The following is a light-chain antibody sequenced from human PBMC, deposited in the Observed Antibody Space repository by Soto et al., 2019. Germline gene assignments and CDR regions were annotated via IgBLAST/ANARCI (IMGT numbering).Light chain of an antibody. CDR2: DVS. J-gene: IGLJ2*01. V-gene: IGLV2-14*01. Sequence: QSALTQPASVSGSPGQSITISCTGTSSDVGGYNYVSWYQQHPGKAPKLMIYDVSNRPSGASNRFSGSKSGNTASLTISGLQAEDEADYYCSSYTRSSTPLYVVFGGGTKLTVL. CDR3: SSYTRSSTPLYVV. CDR1: SSDVGGYNY.